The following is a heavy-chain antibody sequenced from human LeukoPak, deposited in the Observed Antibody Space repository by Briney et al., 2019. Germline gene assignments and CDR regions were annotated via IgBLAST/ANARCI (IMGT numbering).Heavy chain of an antibody. D-gene: IGHD4-17*01. V-gene: IGHV5-51*01. CDR1: RYSFTSYW. J-gene: IGHJ4*02. CDR3: ARLPSYGDSFDY. Sequence: GESPKISCKGSRYSFTSYWIGWVRQMPGKGLELMGIIYPGDSDIRYSPSFQGQVTISADKSISTAFLQWSSLRASDTAMYYCARLPSYGDSFDYWGQGTLVTVSS. CDR2: IYPGDSDI.